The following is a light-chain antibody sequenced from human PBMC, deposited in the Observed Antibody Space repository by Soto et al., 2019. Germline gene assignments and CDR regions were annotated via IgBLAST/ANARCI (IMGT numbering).Light chain of an antibody. CDR3: SSYTSSSTGV. CDR1: SSDVGGYNY. V-gene: IGLV2-14*01. CDR2: EVS. Sequence: QSALTQPASVSGSPGQSITISCTGTSSDVGGYNYVSWYQQHPGKAPKLMIYEVSNRPSGVSNRFSGSKSGNTASLTISGLQAEDEADYYCSSYTSSSTGVFGEGTQLTVL. J-gene: IGLJ3*02.